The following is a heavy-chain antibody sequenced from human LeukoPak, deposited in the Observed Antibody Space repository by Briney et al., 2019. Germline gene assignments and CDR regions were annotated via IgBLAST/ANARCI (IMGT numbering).Heavy chain of an antibody. CDR3: ARDGLNDILTGPSFDNWFDP. CDR1: GYPISSGYY. V-gene: IGHV4-4*07. J-gene: IGHJ5*02. CDR2: IYTSGST. D-gene: IGHD3-9*01. Sequence: SETLSLTCTVSGYPISSGYYWSWIRQPAGKGLEWIGRIYTSGSTNYNPSLKSRVTMALDTSKNQFSLKLSSVTAADTSVYYCARDGLNDILTGPSFDNWFDPWGQGTLVTVSS.